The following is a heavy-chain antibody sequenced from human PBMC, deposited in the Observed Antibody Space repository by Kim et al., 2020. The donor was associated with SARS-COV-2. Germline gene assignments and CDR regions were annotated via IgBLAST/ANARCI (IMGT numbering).Heavy chain of an antibody. D-gene: IGHD3-22*01. CDR1: GGSISSGGYY. Sequence: SETLSLTCTVSGGSISSGGYYWSWIRQHPGKGLEWIGYIYYSGSTYYNPSLKSRVTISVDTSKNQFSLKLSSVTAADTAVYYCARANHDYYDSSGYLRQETQGEYFQHWGQGTLVTVSS. CDR3: ARANHDYYDSSGYLRQETQGEYFQH. CDR2: IYYSGST. V-gene: IGHV4-31*03. J-gene: IGHJ1*01.